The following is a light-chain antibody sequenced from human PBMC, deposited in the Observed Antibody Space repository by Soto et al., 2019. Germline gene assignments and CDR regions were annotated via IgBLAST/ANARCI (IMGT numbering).Light chain of an antibody. CDR1: SSDVGDYNY. J-gene: IGLJ1*01. CDR3: CSYTSTSARV. Sequence: QSVLTQPASVSGSPGQSITTSCTGTSSDVGDYNYVSWYQQHPGKAPKLIIYEVSTRPSGISNRFSGSKSGNTASLTISGLQAADEADYYCCSYTSTSARVFGTGTKV. V-gene: IGLV2-14*03. CDR2: EVS.